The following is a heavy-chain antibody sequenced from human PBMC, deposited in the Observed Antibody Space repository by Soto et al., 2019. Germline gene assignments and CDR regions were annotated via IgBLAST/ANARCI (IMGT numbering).Heavy chain of an antibody. CDR1: GGSVSSGSYY. J-gene: IGHJ6*02. CDR2: IYYSGST. D-gene: IGHD4-17*01. V-gene: IGHV4-61*01. Sequence: LSLTCTVSGGSVSSGSYYWSWIRQPPGKGLEWIGYIYYSGSTNYNPSLKSRVTISVDTSKNQFSLKLSSVTAADTAVYYCASEDGYYGMDVWGQGTTVTVAS. CDR3: ASEDGYYGMDV.